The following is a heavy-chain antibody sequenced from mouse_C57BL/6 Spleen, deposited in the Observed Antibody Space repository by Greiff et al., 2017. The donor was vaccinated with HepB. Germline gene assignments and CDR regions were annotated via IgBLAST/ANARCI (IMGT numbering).Heavy chain of an antibody. D-gene: IGHD1-1*01. CDR2: IYPGDGDT. CDR3: ARFGTTVVATDAMDY. CDR1: GYAFSSSW. J-gene: IGHJ4*01. Sequence: SGPELVKPGASVKISCKASGYAFSSSWMNWVKQRPGKGLEWIGRIYPGDGDTNYNGKFKGKATLTADKSSSTAYMQLSSLTSEDSAVYFCARFGTTVVATDAMDYWGQGTSVTVSS. V-gene: IGHV1-82*01.